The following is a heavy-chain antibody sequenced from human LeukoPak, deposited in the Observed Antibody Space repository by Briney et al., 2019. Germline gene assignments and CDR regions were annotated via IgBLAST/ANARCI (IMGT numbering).Heavy chain of an antibody. V-gene: IGHV1-8*03. CDR1: GYTFTSYA. D-gene: IGHD2-15*01. CDR3: ARVAGSPDF. CDR2: MNPNSGHT. Sequence: ASVKVSCKASGYTFTSYAMNWVRQAPGQGLEWLGWMNPNSGHTGFAQKFQGRLTLTRNTSISTAYMELTSLRSEDTAVYYCARVAGSPDFWGQGTLVTVSS. J-gene: IGHJ4*02.